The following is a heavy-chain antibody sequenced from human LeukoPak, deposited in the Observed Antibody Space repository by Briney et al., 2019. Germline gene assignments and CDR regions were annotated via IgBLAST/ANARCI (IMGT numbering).Heavy chain of an antibody. CDR2: ISAYNGNT. J-gene: IGHJ4*02. D-gene: IGHD3-3*01. V-gene: IGHV1-18*01. Sequence: RASVKVSCKASGYTFTSYGISWVRQAPGQGLEWMGWISAYNGNTNYAQKLQGRVTMTTDTSTSTAYMELRGLRSDDTAVYFCARSPHAWSAYGLYYFDYWGQGTLVTVSS. CDR1: GYTFTSYG. CDR3: ARSPHAWSAYGLYYFDY.